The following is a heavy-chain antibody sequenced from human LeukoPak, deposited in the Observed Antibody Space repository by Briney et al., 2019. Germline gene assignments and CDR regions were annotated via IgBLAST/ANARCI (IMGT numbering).Heavy chain of an antibody. Sequence: ASVKVSCKTSGYTFTSYGISWVRQAPGQGLEWVGWISAYKSNTNYAQKFQGRVTMTTDTSTSTAYMELRSLRSDDTAVYYCARRPSMDVWGKGATVTVFS. CDR1: GYTFTSYG. V-gene: IGHV1-18*01. CDR2: ISAYKSNT. CDR3: ARRPSMDV. J-gene: IGHJ6*04.